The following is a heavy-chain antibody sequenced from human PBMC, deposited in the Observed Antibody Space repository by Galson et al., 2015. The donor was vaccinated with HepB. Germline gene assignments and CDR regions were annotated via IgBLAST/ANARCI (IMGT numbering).Heavy chain of an antibody. J-gene: IGHJ4*02. V-gene: IGHV3-23*01. CDR2: ISGSGAIT. D-gene: IGHD1-26*01. Sequence: SLRLSCAPSGFTFRNYAMSWVRQAPGKGLEWVSVISGSGAITYYADSVKGRFTISRDNSKNTLYLQINSLRAEDTAVYYCAKIDSGSQTGYWGQGTLVTVSS. CDR3: AKIDSGSQTGY. CDR1: GFTFRNYA.